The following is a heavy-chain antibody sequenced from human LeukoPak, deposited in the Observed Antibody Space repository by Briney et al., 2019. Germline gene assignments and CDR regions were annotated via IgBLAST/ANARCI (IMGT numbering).Heavy chain of an antibody. J-gene: IGHJ4*02. V-gene: IGHV1-18*01. CDR1: GYTFTSYG. CDR2: NSAYNGNT. Sequence: ASVKVSFKGSGYTFTSYGISWVRQAPAQGLEWMGWNSAYNGNTNYAQKLQGRVTMTTDTSTSTAYMELRSLRSDDTAVYYCARDHSGDCTNGVCYSLWGQGTLVTVSS. D-gene: IGHD2-8*01. CDR3: ARDHSGDCTNGVCYSL.